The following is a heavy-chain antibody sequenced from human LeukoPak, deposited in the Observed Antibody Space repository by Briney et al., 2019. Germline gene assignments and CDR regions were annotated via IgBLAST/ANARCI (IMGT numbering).Heavy chain of an antibody. D-gene: IGHD3-10*01. J-gene: IGHJ3*02. CDR3: ARDDYYGSGSYWGAFDI. CDR1: GFTFSSYS. CDR2: ISSSSSYI. Sequence: GGSLRLSCAPSGFTFSSYSMNWVSQPPGRGLEWVSSISSSSSYIYYADSVKGRFTITRDNAKNSLYLQMNSLRAEDTAMYYCARDDYYGSGSYWGAFDIWGQGTMVTVSS. V-gene: IGHV3-21*01.